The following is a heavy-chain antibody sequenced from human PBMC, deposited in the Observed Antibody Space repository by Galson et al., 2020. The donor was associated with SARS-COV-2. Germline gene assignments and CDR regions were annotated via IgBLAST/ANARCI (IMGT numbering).Heavy chain of an antibody. V-gene: IGHV4-39*01. CDR1: GGSISSSSYY. CDR2: IYYSGTT. D-gene: IGHD3-10*01. Sequence: ETSETLSLTCTASGGSISSSSYYWGWIRQPPGKGLEWVGTIYYSGTTYYNPSLRGRVTISLYTSKDQFSLRLSSVTAADTAVYYCASHGGWGQGTLVTVS. CDR3: ASHGG. J-gene: IGHJ4*02.